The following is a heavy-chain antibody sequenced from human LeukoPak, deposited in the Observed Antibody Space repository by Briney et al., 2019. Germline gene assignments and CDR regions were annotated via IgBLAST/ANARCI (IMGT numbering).Heavy chain of an antibody. D-gene: IGHD3-3*01. CDR1: GFTVSSNY. J-gene: IGHJ4*02. V-gene: IGHV3-53*05. CDR3: AKDRGTIFNVLNYHFDL. CDR2: IYSGGST. Sequence: GGSLRLSCAASGFTVSSNYMSWVRQAPGKGLEWVSVIYSGGSTYYADSAKGRFTISRDNSKNTLSLQMNSLTAEDTAVYYCAKDRGTIFNVLNYHFDLWGQGVLVTVSS.